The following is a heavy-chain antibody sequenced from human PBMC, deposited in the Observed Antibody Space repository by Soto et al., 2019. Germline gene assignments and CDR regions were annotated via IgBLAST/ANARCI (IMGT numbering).Heavy chain of an antibody. Sequence: ASVKVSCKASGYTFTSYYMHWVRQAPGQGLEWMGIINPSGGSTSYAQKFQGRVTMTRDTSTSTVYMELSSLRSEDTAVYYCARDFETNHAGATTDNWFDPWGQGTLVTVSS. CDR3: ARDFETNHAGATTDNWFDP. CDR1: GYTFTSYY. CDR2: INPSGGST. D-gene: IGHD1-26*01. J-gene: IGHJ5*02. V-gene: IGHV1-46*01.